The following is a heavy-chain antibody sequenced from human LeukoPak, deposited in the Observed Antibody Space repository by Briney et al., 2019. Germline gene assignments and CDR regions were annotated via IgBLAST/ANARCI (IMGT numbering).Heavy chain of an antibody. V-gene: IGHV1-2*02. D-gene: IGHD3-22*01. J-gene: IGHJ4*02. CDR3: ARAPHDSSGFYVY. CDR2: INPNSGGT. CDR1: GYSFTGYY. Sequence: ASVKVSCKASGYSFTGYYMHWVRQAPGQGIEWMGWINPNSGGTNYAQKFQGRVTMTRDTSISTAYMELSRLRSDDTAVYYCARAPHDSSGFYVYWGQGTLVTVSS.